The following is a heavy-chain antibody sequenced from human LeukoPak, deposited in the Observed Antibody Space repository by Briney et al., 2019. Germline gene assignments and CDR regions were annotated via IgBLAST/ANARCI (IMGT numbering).Heavy chain of an antibody. CDR3: ARDPNFWSGLVDY. CDR1: GFTFSDYR. Sequence: GRSLRLSCAASGFTFSDYRMHWVRQAPGRGLEWVAVISYDGSNKYYADSVKGRFTISRDNSKNTLYLQMNSLRAEDTAVYYCARDPNFWSGLVDYWGQGTLVTVSS. CDR2: ISYDGSNK. V-gene: IGHV3-30*04. J-gene: IGHJ4*02. D-gene: IGHD3-3*01.